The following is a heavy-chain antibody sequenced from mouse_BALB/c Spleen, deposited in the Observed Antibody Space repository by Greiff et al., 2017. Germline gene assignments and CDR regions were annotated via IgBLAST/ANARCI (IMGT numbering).Heavy chain of an antibody. V-gene: IGHV2-6-7*01. CDR1: GFSLTGYG. Sequence: QVQLKEPGPGLVAPSQSLTITCTVSGFSLTGYGVNWVRQPPGKGLEWLGMIWGDGSTDYNSALISRLSISKDNSKCQVFLKMNSLQTDDTARYYCARETGGGYFDYWGQGTTRTVSS. J-gene: IGHJ2*01. CDR2: IWGDGST. CDR3: ARETGGGYFDY. D-gene: IGHD4-1*01.